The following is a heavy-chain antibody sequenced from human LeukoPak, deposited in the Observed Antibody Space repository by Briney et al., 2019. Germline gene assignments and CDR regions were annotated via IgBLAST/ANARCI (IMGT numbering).Heavy chain of an antibody. CDR1: GYTFTGYY. CDR3: ARDGDFWSGYYCDY. J-gene: IGHJ4*02. Sequence: GASVKVSCKASGYTFTGYYMHWVRQAPGQGLEWMGRINPNNGGTNYAQKFQGRVTMTRDTSISTAYMELNSLRSDDTAVYYCARDGDFWSGYYCDYWGQGTQVTVSS. D-gene: IGHD3-3*01. V-gene: IGHV1-2*06. CDR2: INPNNGGT.